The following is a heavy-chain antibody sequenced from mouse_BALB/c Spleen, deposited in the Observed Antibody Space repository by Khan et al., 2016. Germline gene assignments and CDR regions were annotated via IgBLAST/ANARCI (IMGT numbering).Heavy chain of an antibody. CDR3: ATNGIPYYAMDY. J-gene: IGHJ4*01. CDR2: IWRGGST. D-gene: IGHD4-1*01. Sequence: QVQLQQSGPGLVQPSQSLSITCTVSGFSLTSYGVHWVRQSPGKGLEWLGVIWRGGSTDYNAAFMSRLSITKDNSKSKVFFKMNGLEADDTAIYLCATNGIPYYAMDYLGQGTSFTVSS. V-gene: IGHV2-5*01. CDR1: GFSLTSYG.